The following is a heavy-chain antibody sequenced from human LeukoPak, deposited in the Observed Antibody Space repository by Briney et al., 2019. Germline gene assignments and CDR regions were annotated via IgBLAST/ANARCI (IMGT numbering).Heavy chain of an antibody. CDR3: ARASITIFGVVTPQDMDV. V-gene: IGHV1-8*01. D-gene: IGHD3-3*01. Sequence: ASVKVSCKASGYTFISYDINWVRQATGQGLEWMGWMNPNSGNTGYAQKFQGRVTMTRNTSISTAYMELSSLRSEDTAVYYCARASITIFGVVTPQDMDVWGKGTTVTVSS. CDR2: MNPNSGNT. CDR1: GYTFISYD. J-gene: IGHJ6*03.